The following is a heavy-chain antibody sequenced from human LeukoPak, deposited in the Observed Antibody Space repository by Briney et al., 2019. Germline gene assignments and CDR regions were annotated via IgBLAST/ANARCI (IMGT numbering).Heavy chain of an antibody. J-gene: IGHJ4*02. D-gene: IGHD2/OR15-2a*01. CDR3: ARAREYLAIDY. CDR2: LYSAGNT. CDR1: GFTVSSNY. V-gene: IGHV3-66*02. Sequence: GGSLRLSCAASGFTVSSNYMNWVRQAPGKGLEWVSVLYSAGNTFYADSVKGRFTISRDNSKNTLYLLMNSLRPEDTAVYYCARAREYLAIDYWGQGTLVTVSS.